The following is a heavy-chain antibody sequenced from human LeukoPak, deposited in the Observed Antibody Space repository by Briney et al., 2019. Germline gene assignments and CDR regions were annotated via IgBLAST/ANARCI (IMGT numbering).Heavy chain of an antibody. D-gene: IGHD1-1*01. J-gene: IGHJ4*02. V-gene: IGHV3-23*01. Sequence: PGGSLRLSCAASGFTFSSYAMSWVRQAPGKGLEWVSAISGSGGSTYYADSVKGRFTISRDNSKNTLYLQMNSLRAEDTAVYYCAKSLTSSPYNGIDYWGLGTLVTVSS. CDR3: AKSLTSSPYNGIDY. CDR1: GFTFSSYA. CDR2: ISGSGGST.